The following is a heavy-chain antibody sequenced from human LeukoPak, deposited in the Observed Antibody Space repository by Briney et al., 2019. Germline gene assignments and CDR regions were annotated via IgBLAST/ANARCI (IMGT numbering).Heavy chain of an antibody. D-gene: IGHD3-3*01. CDR3: ASPSSYYTTRWYPFDY. CDR1: GGSTSSGTYY. Sequence: SETLSVTSTVSGGSTSSGTYYWTWFRQPAGKGLEWIGRIYTSRSTNYNPSLKSRATISVDTSKTQFTLKLTSVTAADTAVYYCASPSSYYTTRWYPFDYWGQGTLVTVSS. CDR2: IYTSRST. V-gene: IGHV4-61*02. J-gene: IGHJ4*02.